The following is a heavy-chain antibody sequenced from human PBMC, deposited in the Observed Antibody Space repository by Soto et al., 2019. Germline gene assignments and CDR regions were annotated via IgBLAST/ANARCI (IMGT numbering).Heavy chain of an antibody. CDR1: GGSISSYY. CDR3: ARGVGNARYYYYYMDV. D-gene: IGHD1-26*01. Sequence: PSETLSLTCTVSGGSISSYYWSWIRQPPGKGLEWIGYIYYSGSTNYNPSLTSRVTISVDTSKNQFSLKLSSVTAADTAVYFCARGVGNARYYYYYMDVWGKGTTVTVSS. V-gene: IGHV4-59*01. J-gene: IGHJ6*03. CDR2: IYYSGST.